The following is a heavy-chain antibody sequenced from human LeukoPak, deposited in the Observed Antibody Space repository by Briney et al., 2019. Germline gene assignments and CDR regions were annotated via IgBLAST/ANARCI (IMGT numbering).Heavy chain of an antibody. CDR2: ISSSGSTI. D-gene: IGHD3-22*01. J-gene: IGHJ4*02. CDR1: GFTFSSYE. V-gene: IGHV3-48*03. CDR3: ARYYYDSSGYLWRVFDY. Sequence: GGSLRLSCAASGFTFSSYEMNWVRQAPGKGLEWVSYISSSGSTIYYADSVKGRFTISRDNAKNSLYLQMNSLRAGDTAVYYCARYYYDSSGYLWRVFDYWGQGTLVTVSS.